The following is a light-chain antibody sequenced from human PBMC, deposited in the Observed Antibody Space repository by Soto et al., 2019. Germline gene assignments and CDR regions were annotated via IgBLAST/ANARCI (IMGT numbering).Light chain of an antibody. Sequence: DIQMTQSPSSLSSSVGDRVTITCRASQSISGYLNWYQQKPGKAPNLLIYAASNLQRGVSSKFSSSGAGTDFTLTITSLQPEDFATYCCQQSFRAPWTFGQGTKVEIK. V-gene: IGKV1-39*01. CDR1: QSISGY. CDR3: QQSFRAPWT. J-gene: IGKJ1*01. CDR2: AAS.